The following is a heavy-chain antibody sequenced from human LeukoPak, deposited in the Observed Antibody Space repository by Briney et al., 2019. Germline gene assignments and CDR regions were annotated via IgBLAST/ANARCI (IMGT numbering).Heavy chain of an antibody. CDR2: IYSGGST. D-gene: IGHD2-2*02. V-gene: IGHV3-66*01. Sequence: PGGSLRLSCAASGFSVSSKDMSWVRQAPGKGLEWVSVIYSGGSTYYADSVKGRFTISRDNSKNTLSLQMNSLRAEDTAVYYCASLYYHGMDVWGQGTTVTVSS. J-gene: IGHJ6*02. CDR1: GFSVSSKD. CDR3: ASLYYHGMDV.